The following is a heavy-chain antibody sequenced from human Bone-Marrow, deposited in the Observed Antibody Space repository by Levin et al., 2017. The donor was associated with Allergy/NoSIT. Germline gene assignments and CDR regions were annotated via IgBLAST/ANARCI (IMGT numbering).Heavy chain of an antibody. CDR2: IYYSGST. V-gene: IGHV4-39*07. J-gene: IGHJ5*02. CDR3: ASYSSSWYYFDP. Sequence: PSETLSLTCTVSGGSISSSSYYWGWIRQPPGKGLEWIGSIYYSGSTYYNPSLKSRVTISVDTSKNQFSLKLSSVTAADTAVYYCASYSSSWYYFDPWGQGTLVTVSS. D-gene: IGHD6-13*01. CDR1: GGSISSSSYY.